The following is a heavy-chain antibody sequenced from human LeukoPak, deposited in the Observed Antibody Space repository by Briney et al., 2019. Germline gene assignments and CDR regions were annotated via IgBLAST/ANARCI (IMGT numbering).Heavy chain of an antibody. J-gene: IGHJ4*02. CDR2: ISDSGGSP. CDR3: ASSGSYYFPFDY. CDR1: GLSFTNYP. V-gene: IGHV3-23*01. D-gene: IGHD3-10*01. Sequence: GGSLRPSWEALGLSFTNYPLTWFRQAQGKGLGWVSIISDSGGSPYYADSVKGRFTISRDNSKNTLYLQMNSLRAEDTAIYYCASSGSYYFPFDYWGQGTLVTVSS.